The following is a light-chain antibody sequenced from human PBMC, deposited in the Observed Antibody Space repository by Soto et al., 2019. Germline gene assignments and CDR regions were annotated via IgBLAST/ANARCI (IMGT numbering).Light chain of an antibody. CDR1: QSVSSY. CDR2: DAS. J-gene: IGKJ5*01. Sequence: IVLTQSPVALSFAPCEVGTLSCRAIQSVSSYLAWYQQKPGQAPRLLLYDASNRATGIPARFSGSGSGTDSTLTISSLEPEDFAVYYCQQRSNWPPATFGQGTRLEI. V-gene: IGKV3-11*01. CDR3: QQRSNWPPAT.